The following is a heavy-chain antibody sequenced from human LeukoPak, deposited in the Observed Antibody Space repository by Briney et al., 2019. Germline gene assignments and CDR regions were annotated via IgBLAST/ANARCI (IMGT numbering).Heavy chain of an antibody. CDR1: GFSFSNFW. D-gene: IGHD3-10*01. CDR2: MKPDASHI. V-gene: IGHV3-7*01. J-gene: IGHJ4*02. Sequence: PGGYLRLSCAASGFSFSNFWMAWVRQRPGEGLEWVANMKPDASHISYVDSVEGRFTISRDNAKNSLYLQMDSLRAEDTAVYYCVRDSRTYGYFWGRGTLVTVSS. CDR3: VRDSRTYGYF.